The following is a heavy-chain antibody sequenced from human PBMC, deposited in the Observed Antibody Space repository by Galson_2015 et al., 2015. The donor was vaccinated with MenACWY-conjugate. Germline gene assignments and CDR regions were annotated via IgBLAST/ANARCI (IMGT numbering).Heavy chain of an antibody. Sequence: SLRLSCAASGFTVSDYGMHWVRQAPGKGLEWVTFIRDDGTTKYYADSVKGRFTISRDTSKNTVDLQMNSLRAEDMAVYYCAKDYCRGDSCYWFDPWGQGTLVTVSS. V-gene: IGHV3-30*02. CDR3: AKDYCRGDSCYWFDP. CDR1: GFTVSDYG. CDR2: IRDDGTTK. J-gene: IGHJ5*02. D-gene: IGHD2-15*01.